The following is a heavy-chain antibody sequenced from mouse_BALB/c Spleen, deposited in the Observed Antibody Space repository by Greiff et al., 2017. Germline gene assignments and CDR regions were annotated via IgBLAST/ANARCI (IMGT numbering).Heavy chain of an antibody. J-gene: IGHJ4*01. V-gene: IGHV1-55*01. Sequence: QVQLQQPGAELVKPGTSVKLSCKASGYNFTSYWINWVKLRPGQGLEWIGDIYPGSGSTNYNEKFKSKATLTVDTSSSTAYIQLSSLASEDSALYYCARWVVTNYAMDYWGQGTSVTVSS. CDR3: ARWVVTNYAMDY. CDR2: IYPGSGST. D-gene: IGHD2-12*01. CDR1: GYNFTSYW.